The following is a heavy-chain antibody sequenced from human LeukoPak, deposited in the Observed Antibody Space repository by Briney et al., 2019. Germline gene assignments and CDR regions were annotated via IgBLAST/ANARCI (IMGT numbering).Heavy chain of an antibody. CDR2: INPSGGST. V-gene: IGHV1-46*01. D-gene: IGHD2-21*02. CDR3: ARDYMGLLEDCGGDCYPIDSYYYYYGMDV. Sequence: ASVKVSCKASGYTFTSYYMHWVRQAPGQGLEWMGIINPSGGSTSYAQKFQGRVTMTRDTSTSTVYMELSSLRPEDTAVYYCARDYMGLLEDCGGDCYPIDSYYYYYGMDVWGQGTTVTVSS. CDR1: GYTFTSYY. J-gene: IGHJ6*02.